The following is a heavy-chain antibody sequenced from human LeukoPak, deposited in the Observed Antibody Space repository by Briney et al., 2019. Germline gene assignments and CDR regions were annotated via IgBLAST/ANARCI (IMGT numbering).Heavy chain of an antibody. CDR2: ISWNSGSI. D-gene: IGHD6-13*01. V-gene: IGHV3-9*01. Sequence: GGSLRLSCAASGFTFDDYAMHWVRQAPGKGLEWVSGISWNSGSIGYADSVKGRFTISRDNAKNSLYLQMNSLRAEDTALYYCAKDISGDSSSWYSVYGMDVWGQGTTVTVSS. CDR1: GFTFDDYA. J-gene: IGHJ6*02. CDR3: AKDISGDSSSWYSVYGMDV.